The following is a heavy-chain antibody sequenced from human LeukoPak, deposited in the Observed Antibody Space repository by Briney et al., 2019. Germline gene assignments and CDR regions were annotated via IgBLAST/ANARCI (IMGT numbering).Heavy chain of an antibody. Sequence: GGSLGLSCAASGFTLSTYWMSWVRQAPGKGLEWVANIKHDGSERYYVDSVKGRFTISRDNSKNTLYLQMNSLSAEDTAIYYCAKGVRGGCIGDTCYYWGQGTLVTVSS. CDR2: IKHDGSER. V-gene: IGHV3-7*03. CDR1: GFTLSTYW. J-gene: IGHJ4*02. CDR3: AKGVRGGCIGDTCYY. D-gene: IGHD2-15*01.